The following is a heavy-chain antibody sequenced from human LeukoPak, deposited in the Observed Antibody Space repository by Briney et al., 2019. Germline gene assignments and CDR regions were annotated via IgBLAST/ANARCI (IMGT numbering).Heavy chain of an antibody. V-gene: IGHV4-34*01. CDR1: GGSFSGYY. CDR2: INHSGST. D-gene: IGHD3-22*01. Sequence: PSETLSLTCAVYGGSFSGYYWSWIRQPPGKGLEWIGEINHSGSTNYNPSLKSRVTISVDSSKNQFSLNLSSVTAADTAVYYCARKFRYYDSSGYYVDYWGQGTLVTVSS. CDR3: ARKFRYYDSSGYYVDY. J-gene: IGHJ4*02.